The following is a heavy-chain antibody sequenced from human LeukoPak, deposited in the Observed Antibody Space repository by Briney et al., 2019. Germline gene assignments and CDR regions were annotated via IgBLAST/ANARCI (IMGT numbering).Heavy chain of an antibody. Sequence: ASVKVSCKASGYRFTGYYLHWVRQAPGQGLEWMGRINANSGGTDYAEKFQGRVTMTRDTSISTAYMELSRLRSDDTAVYYCARGGGYCSSTSCYQWWFDPWGQGTLVTVPS. V-gene: IGHV1-2*06. J-gene: IGHJ5*02. CDR2: INANSGGT. D-gene: IGHD2-2*01. CDR1: GYRFTGYY. CDR3: ARGGGYCSSTSCYQWWFDP.